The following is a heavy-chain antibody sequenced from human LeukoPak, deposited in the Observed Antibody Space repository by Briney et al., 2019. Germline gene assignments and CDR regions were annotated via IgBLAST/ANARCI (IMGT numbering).Heavy chain of an antibody. V-gene: IGHV3-23*01. Sequence: GGSLRLSCAASGFTFSSYAMSWVRQAPGKGLEWVSAISGSGGSTYYADSVKGRFTISRDNSKNTLYLRMNSLRAEDTAVYYCAKRPKYYYDSSGATWGQGTLVTVSS. D-gene: IGHD3-22*01. CDR2: ISGSGGST. J-gene: IGHJ5*02. CDR3: AKRPKYYYDSSGAT. CDR1: GFTFSSYA.